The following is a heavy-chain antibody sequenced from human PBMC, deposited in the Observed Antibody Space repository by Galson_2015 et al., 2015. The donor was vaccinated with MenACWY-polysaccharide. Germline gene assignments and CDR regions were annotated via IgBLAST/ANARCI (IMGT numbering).Heavy chain of an antibody. V-gene: IGHV4-31*03. CDR1: GDSITSGGYF. D-gene: IGHD3-16*01. Sequence: TLSLTCTVSGDSITSGGYFWSWIRQHPGKGLEWIASISYDEGTYYNPSLKSRVTISADTPNNQFSLKLSSVTAADTAVYYCARGGRAVSNRNWFDPWGQGTLVTVSS. CDR2: ISYDEGT. CDR3: ARGGRAVSNRNWFDP. J-gene: IGHJ5*02.